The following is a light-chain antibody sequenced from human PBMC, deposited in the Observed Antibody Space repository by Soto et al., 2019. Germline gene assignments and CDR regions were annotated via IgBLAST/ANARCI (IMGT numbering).Light chain of an antibody. CDR2: GAS. CDR1: QSVGNG. CDR3: QQYNKWPLIT. Sequence: EVPRSMSQARLTVAQGEAADLSCSASQSVGNGLAWYRQKPGQAPRLLIYGASTRATGTPARFSGSGSGTEFTLTISCLQSEDFALYYCQQYNKWPLITFGQGTRLEIK. V-gene: IGKV3D-15*01. J-gene: IGKJ5*01.